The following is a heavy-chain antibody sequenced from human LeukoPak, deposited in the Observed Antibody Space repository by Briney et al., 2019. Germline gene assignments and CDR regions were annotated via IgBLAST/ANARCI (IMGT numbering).Heavy chain of an antibody. CDR3: ARLPVTMVRGVIMSYYYYYMDV. Sequence: SETLSLTCAVYGGSLSGYYWSWIRQPPGKGLEWIGEINHSGSTNYNPSLKSRVTISVDTSKNQFSLKLSSVTAADTAVYYCARLPVTMVRGVIMSYYYYYMDVWGKGTTVTVSS. J-gene: IGHJ6*03. V-gene: IGHV4-34*01. CDR2: INHSGST. D-gene: IGHD3-10*01. CDR1: GGSLSGYY.